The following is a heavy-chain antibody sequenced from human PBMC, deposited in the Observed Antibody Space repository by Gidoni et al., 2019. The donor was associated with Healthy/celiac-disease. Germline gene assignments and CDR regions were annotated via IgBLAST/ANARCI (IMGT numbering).Heavy chain of an antibody. CDR1: ASSISSGYY. J-gene: IGHJ3*02. CDR2: IYHSGST. CDR3: AREGYGDYERADAFDI. V-gene: IGHV4-38-2*02. D-gene: IGHD4-17*01. Sequence: QVQLQESGPGLVTPSETLSLTCTVSASSISSGYYWGWIRQPPGKGLEWIGSIYHSGSTYYNPSLKSRVTISVDTSKNQFSLKLSSVTAADTAVYYCAREGYGDYERADAFDIWGQGTMVTVSS.